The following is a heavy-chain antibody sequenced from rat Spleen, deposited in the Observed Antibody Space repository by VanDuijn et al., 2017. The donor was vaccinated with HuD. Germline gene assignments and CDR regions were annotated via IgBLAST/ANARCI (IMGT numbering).Heavy chain of an antibody. J-gene: IGHJ1*01. CDR3: TRERVPGFAFYFDY. Sequence: EVQLVESGGGLVQPGGSLKLSCAASGFSFSNYGMAWVRQTPTKGLEWVATINYDGISTFYRDSVRARFTISRDNAKSTLYLQMDSLRSEDTATYFCTRERVPGFAFYFDYWGPGTMVTVSS. CDR1: GFSFSNYG. D-gene: IGHD1-4*01. V-gene: IGHV5-29*01. CDR2: INYDGIST.